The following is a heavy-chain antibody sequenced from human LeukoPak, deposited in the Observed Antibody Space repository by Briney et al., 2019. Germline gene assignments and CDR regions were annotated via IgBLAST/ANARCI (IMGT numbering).Heavy chain of an antibody. CDR2: IHHSGST. CDR3: ATLRDGGGNYPLFDN. D-gene: IGHD4-23*01. V-gene: IGHV4-38-2*02. Sequence: SETLSLTCIVSGYSISSGYYWGWVRQSPGKGLEWIGNIHHSGSTYYNPSLKSRVTISVDTSKNQLSLKLSSVTAAGTAVYYCATLRDGGGNYPLFDNWGQGALVTVSA. J-gene: IGHJ4*02. CDR1: GYSISSGYY.